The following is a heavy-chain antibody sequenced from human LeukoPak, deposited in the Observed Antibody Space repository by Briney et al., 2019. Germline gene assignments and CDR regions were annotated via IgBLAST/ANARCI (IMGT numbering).Heavy chain of an antibody. J-gene: IGHJ4*02. CDR3: AIMHPYYDGSGYWVQ. D-gene: IGHD3-22*01. CDR1: GFTFSSYA. Sequence: PGESLRLSCAASGFTFSSYAMSWVRQAPGKGLEWVSGISTSGGSSSYADSVKGRFTISRDNSRNTLYMQMNSLRAEDTALYYCAIMHPYYDGSGYWVQWGQGTLVTVSS. CDR2: ISTSGGSS. V-gene: IGHV3-23*01.